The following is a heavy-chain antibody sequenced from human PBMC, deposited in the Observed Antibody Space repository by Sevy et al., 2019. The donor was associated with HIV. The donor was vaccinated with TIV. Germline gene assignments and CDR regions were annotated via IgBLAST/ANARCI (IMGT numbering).Heavy chain of an antibody. CDR3: ARDSARVIVPTAGFDS. Sequence: GGSLRLSCVASGFSFRSFSMHWVGQAPGKGLEWVAAIWYDGRTERYADSVQGRFTISRDNSKKTLYLQMNSLRDEDTAIYYCARDSARVIVPTAGFDSWGQGTLVTVSS. D-gene: IGHD1-1*01. J-gene: IGHJ5*01. V-gene: IGHV3-33*01. CDR2: IWYDGRTE. CDR1: GFSFRSFS.